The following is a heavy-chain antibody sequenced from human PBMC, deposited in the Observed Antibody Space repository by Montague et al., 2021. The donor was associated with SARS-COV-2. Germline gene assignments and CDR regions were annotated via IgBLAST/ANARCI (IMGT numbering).Heavy chain of an antibody. J-gene: IGHJ4*02. CDR2: IYWDDDK. D-gene: IGHD3-10*01. V-gene: IGHV2-5*02. CDR3: AHRSLELLWFGWGY. Sequence: PALVKPTQTLTLTCTFSGFPLSTSGVGVGWIRQPPGKALEWLALIYWDDDKRYSPSLKSRLTITKDTSKNQVVLTMTNMDPVDTATYYCAHRSLELLWFGWGYWGQGTLVTVSS. CDR1: GFPLSTSGVG.